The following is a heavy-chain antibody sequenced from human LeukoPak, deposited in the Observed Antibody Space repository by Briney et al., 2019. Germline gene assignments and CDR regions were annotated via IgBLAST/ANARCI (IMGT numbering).Heavy chain of an antibody. CDR1: GVIFINYA. D-gene: IGHD3-10*01. J-gene: IGHJ6*02. Sequence: PGGSLRLSCAASGVIFINYAMSWGRQAPGKGLEWVSTIAVKGRFTISRDNSKNTPYTQMNSLRAEDTAIYYCAKVPHSDYGSGRPPFMDVWGQGTTVAVS. CDR3: AKVPHSDYGSGRPPFMDV. CDR2: I. V-gene: IGHV3-23*01.